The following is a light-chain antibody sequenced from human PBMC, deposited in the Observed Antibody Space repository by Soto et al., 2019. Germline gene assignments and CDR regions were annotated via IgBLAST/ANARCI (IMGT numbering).Light chain of an antibody. V-gene: IGLV2-8*01. CDR3: SSYAGSNNLI. Sequence: QSALSQPPSASGSPGQSVTISCTGTSSDVXXYXYVSWYHXHPGKAPKLMIYEVTKRPSGVPDRFSGSKSGNTASLTVSGLQPEDEAIYYCSSYAGSNNLIFGGGTKVTVL. J-gene: IGLJ2*01. CDR2: EVT. CDR1: SSDVXXYXY.